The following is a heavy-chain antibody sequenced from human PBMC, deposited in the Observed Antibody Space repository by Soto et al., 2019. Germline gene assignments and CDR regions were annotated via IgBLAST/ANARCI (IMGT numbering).Heavy chain of an antibody. CDR1: GYTFTSYD. D-gene: IGHD2-2*01. V-gene: IGHV1-8*01. CDR3: ARGDCSSTSCYVFFAEYFQH. CDR2: MNPNSGNT. Sequence: QVQLVQSGAEVKKPGASVKVSCKASGYTFTSYDINWLRQATGQGLEWMGWMNPNSGNTGYAQKFQGRVTMTRNTSISTAYMELSSLRSEDTAVYYCARGDCSSTSCYVFFAEYFQHWGQGTLVTVSS. J-gene: IGHJ1*01.